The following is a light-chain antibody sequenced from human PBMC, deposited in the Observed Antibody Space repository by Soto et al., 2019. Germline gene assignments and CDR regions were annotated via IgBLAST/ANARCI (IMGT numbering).Light chain of an antibody. V-gene: IGLV2-14*01. Sequence: QSALTQPASVSGSPGQSITISCTGTTSDVGGYNYVSWYQQDPGKVPKLLIHEVSNRPSGVSNRFSGSKSGNTASLTISGLQAEDEADYYCLSKTSSISYVFGTGTKLTVL. CDR3: LSKTSSISYV. J-gene: IGLJ1*01. CDR2: EVS. CDR1: TSDVGGYNY.